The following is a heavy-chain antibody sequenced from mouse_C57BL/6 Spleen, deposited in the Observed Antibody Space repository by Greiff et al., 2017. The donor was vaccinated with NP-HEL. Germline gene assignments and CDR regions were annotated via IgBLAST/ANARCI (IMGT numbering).Heavy chain of an antibody. CDR2: ISSGSSTI. CDR3: ARGYGNYGVFDY. CDR1: GFTFSDYG. V-gene: IGHV5-17*01. J-gene: IGHJ2*01. Sequence: EVQVVESGGGLVKPGGSLKLSCAASGFTFSDYGMHWVRQAPEKGLEWVAYISSGSSTIYYADTVKGRFTISRDNAKNTLFLQMTSLRSEDTAMYYCARGYGNYGVFDYWGQGTTLTVSS. D-gene: IGHD2-1*01.